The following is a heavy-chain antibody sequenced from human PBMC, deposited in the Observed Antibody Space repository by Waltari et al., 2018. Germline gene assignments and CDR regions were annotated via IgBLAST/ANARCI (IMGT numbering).Heavy chain of an antibody. D-gene: IGHD3-22*01. CDR3: AKGGPFYYDSSGYYLHDAFDI. V-gene: IGHV4-39*01. J-gene: IGHJ3*02. CDR1: GGSISSSSYY. Sequence: QLQLQESGPGLVKPSETLSLTCTVSGGSISSSSYYWGWIRQPPGKGLEWIGSIYYSGGTYYNPSRKMRVPISLDTSKNQFSLKLSSVTAADTAVYYCAKGGPFYYDSSGYYLHDAFDIWGQGTMVTVSS. CDR2: IYYSGGT.